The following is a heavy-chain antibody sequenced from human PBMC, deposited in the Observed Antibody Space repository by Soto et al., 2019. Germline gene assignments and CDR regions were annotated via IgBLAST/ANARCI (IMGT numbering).Heavy chain of an antibody. CDR3: ARDPHEYWTSYWFDP. Sequence: GAPVKASCKASCYNFNIYGINWVRQAPGQGLELMGWISAYDGKTTYAEKFQGRVTMTTDASTSTAYMELRSLRSDDTAVYYCARDPHEYWTSYWFDPWGQGTLVTVSS. CDR2: ISAYDGKT. V-gene: IGHV1-18*01. CDR1: CYNFNIYG. D-gene: IGHD3-3*01. J-gene: IGHJ5*02.